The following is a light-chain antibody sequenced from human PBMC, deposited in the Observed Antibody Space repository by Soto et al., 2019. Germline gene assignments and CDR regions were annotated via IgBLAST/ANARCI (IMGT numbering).Light chain of an antibody. J-gene: IGLJ3*02. CDR3: ATWDDSLSGWV. V-gene: IGLV1-44*01. Sequence: QLVLTQPPSASGTPGQRVTISCSGSSSNIGSNTVNWYQHLPGTAPKLLVFSYNQRPSGVPDRFSGSKSGSSASLAISGLRSEDEADYYCATWDDSLSGWVFGGGTKLTVL. CDR2: SYN. CDR1: SSNIGSNT.